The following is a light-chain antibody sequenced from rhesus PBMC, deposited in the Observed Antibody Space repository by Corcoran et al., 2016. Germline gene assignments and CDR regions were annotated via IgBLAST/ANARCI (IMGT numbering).Light chain of an antibody. CDR3: QQRNSYPLT. Sequence: DIQLTQSPSSLSASVGDRVTITCRASQGISSYLAWYQQKPGKAPKPLIYDASNLQSGVPSRSSGSGFGTDLTLTIIQLQPEDFAVYYGQQRNSYPLTFGGGTKVEIK. CDR1: QGISSY. J-gene: IGKJ4*01. CDR2: DAS. V-gene: IGKV1-38*01.